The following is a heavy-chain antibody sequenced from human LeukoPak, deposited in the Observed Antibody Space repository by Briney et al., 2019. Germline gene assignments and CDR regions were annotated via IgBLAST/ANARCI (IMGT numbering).Heavy chain of an antibody. Sequence: GGSLRLSCAASGSTVSSNYMNWVRQAPGKGLEWVSVIYSGGSTYYADSVKGRFTISRDNSKDTLYLQMNSLRAEDTAVYYCARGYCSGGSCYSVYLQHWGQGTLVTVSS. CDR2: IYSGGST. D-gene: IGHD2-15*01. J-gene: IGHJ1*01. V-gene: IGHV3-66*01. CDR1: GSTVSSNY. CDR3: ARGYCSGGSCYSVYLQH.